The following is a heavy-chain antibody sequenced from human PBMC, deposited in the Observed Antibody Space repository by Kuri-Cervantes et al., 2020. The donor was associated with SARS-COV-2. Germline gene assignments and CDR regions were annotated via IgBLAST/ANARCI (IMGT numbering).Heavy chain of an antibody. CDR1: GFNFIRYA. CDR3: ARDPDYRVVYYYHGMDV. V-gene: IGHV3-30*03. Sequence: GGSLRLSCAASGFNFIRYAIHWVRQAPGKGLEWVAVISSGGKTMYYADSVKGRVTISRDNSENTVHLQMSSLRPEDTALYFCARDPDYRVVYYYHGMDVWGQGTTVTVSS. J-gene: IGHJ6*02. CDR2: ISSGGKTM. D-gene: IGHD3-3*01.